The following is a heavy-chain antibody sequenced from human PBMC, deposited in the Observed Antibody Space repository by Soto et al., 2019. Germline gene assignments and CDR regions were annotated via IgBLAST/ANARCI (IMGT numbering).Heavy chain of an antibody. V-gene: IGHV4-59*01. CDR3: AREGYCSSTSCAIDY. CDR1: GVTISSYY. D-gene: IGHD2-2*01. Sequence: SDALSLTCTVSGVTISSYYWSWIRPPPGKGLEWIGYIYYSGSTNYNPSLKSRVTISVDTSKNQFSLKLSSVTAADTAVYYCAREGYCSSTSCAIDYWGQGTLVTVSS. CDR2: IYYSGST. J-gene: IGHJ4*02.